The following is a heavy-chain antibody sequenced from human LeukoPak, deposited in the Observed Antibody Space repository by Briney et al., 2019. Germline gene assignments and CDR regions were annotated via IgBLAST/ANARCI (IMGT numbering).Heavy chain of an antibody. CDR1: GGSISSGDFY. Sequence: SETLSLTCTVSGGSISSGDFYWSWIRQPPGKGLEWIGYIYYSGSTYYNPSLKSRVTTSIDTSKNQFSLKMSSVTAADTAVYYCVREVKGYGSSWYQNWFDPWGQGTLVTVSS. V-gene: IGHV4-30-4*01. J-gene: IGHJ5*02. D-gene: IGHD6-13*01. CDR3: VREVKGYGSSWYQNWFDP. CDR2: IYYSGST.